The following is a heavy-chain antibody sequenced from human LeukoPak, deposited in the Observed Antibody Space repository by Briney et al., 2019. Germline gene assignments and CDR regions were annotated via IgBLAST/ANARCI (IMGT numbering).Heavy chain of an antibody. J-gene: IGHJ4*02. CDR1: GGSISSYY. CDR3: ARGGGLRYNSGWYWYFDY. V-gene: IGHV4-59*01. Sequence: SETLSLTCTVSGGSISSYYWSWIRQPPGKGLEWIGYIYYSGSTNYNPSLKSRVSISVDTSKNHFSLKLSSVTAADTAVYYCARGGGLRYNSGWYWYFDYWGQGTLVTVSS. CDR2: IYYSGST. D-gene: IGHD6-19*01.